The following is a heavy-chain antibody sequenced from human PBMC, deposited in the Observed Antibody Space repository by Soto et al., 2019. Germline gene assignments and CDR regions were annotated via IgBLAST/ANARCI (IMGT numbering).Heavy chain of an antibody. CDR2: IIPIFGTA. CDR3: AREAPGRWDHRLNWFDP. CDR1: GGTFSSYA. Sequence: QVQLVQSGAEVKKPGSSVKVSCKASGGTFSSYAISWVRQAPGQGLEWMGGIIPIFGTANYAQKFQGRVTITADESTSTAYMERSSLRSEDTAVYYCAREAPGRWDHRLNWFDPWGQGTLVTVSS. V-gene: IGHV1-69*01. D-gene: IGHD1-26*01. J-gene: IGHJ5*02.